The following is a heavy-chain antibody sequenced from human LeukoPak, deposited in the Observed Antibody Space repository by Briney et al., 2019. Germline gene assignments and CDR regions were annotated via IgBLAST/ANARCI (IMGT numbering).Heavy chain of an antibody. CDR1: GGSISSYY. Sequence: SETLSLTCTVSGGSISSYYWSWIRQPPGKGLEWIGYIYYSGSTNYNPSLKSRVTISVDTSKNQLSLKLSSVTAADTAVYYCARGFYDILTGAFFDYWGQGTLVTVSS. J-gene: IGHJ4*02. V-gene: IGHV4-59*08. CDR3: ARGFYDILTGAFFDY. D-gene: IGHD3-9*01. CDR2: IYYSGST.